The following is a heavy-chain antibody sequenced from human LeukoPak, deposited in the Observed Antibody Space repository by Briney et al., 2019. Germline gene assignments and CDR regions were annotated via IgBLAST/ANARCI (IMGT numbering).Heavy chain of an antibody. CDR3: ARATRGGYFDY. D-gene: IGHD3-10*01. J-gene: IGHJ4*02. Sequence: PSETLSFTCTVSGYSISSGYYWGWIRQPPGKGLEWIGSIYHSGSTYYNPSLKSRVTISVDTSKNQFSLKLSSVTAADTAVYYCARATRGGYFDYWGQGTLVTVSS. V-gene: IGHV4-38-2*02. CDR2: IYHSGST. CDR1: GYSISSGYY.